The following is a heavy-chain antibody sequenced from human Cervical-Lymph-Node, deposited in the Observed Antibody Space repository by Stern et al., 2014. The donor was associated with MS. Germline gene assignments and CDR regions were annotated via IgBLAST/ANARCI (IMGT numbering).Heavy chain of an antibody. J-gene: IGHJ2*01. CDR2: IFPADSDT. V-gene: IGHV5-51*01. CDR3: ARLGNTGRYFDWYFDL. Sequence: EVQLVESGAEVKKSGESLKISCKASGYTFNSDWIGWVRQMPGKGLEWMAIIFPADSDTRYSPSFQGQVTISIAKTNSIAYLEWTSLKASDTAMYYCARLGNTGRYFDWYFDLWGRGTLVTASS. CDR1: GYTFNSDW. D-gene: IGHD1-26*01.